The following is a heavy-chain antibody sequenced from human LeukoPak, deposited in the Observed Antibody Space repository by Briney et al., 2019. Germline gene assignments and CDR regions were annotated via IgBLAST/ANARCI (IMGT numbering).Heavy chain of an antibody. CDR3: TATLTRLAYDYVWGSYRNY. Sequence: TTGGSLRLSCAASGFTFSNAWMSWVRQAPGKGLEWVGRIKSKTDGGTTDYAAPVKGRFTISRDVSKNTLYLQMNSLKTEDTAVYYCTATLTRLAYDYVWGSYRNYWGQGTLVTVSS. D-gene: IGHD3-16*02. CDR2: IKSKTDGGTT. CDR1: GFTFSNAW. J-gene: IGHJ4*02. V-gene: IGHV3-15*01.